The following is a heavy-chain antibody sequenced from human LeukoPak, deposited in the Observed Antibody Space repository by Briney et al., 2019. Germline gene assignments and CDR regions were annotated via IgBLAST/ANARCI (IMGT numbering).Heavy chain of an antibody. CDR2: IIPILGIA. D-gene: IGHD2-2*01. CDR1: GGTFSSYA. V-gene: IGHV1-69*04. CDR3: ARDFGGYCGSTSCSNWFNP. J-gene: IGHJ5*02. Sequence: GASVKVSCKASGGTFSSYAISWVRQAPGQGLEWMGRIIPILGIANYAQKFQGRVTITADKSTSTAYMELSSLRSEDTAVYYCARDFGGYCGSTSCSNWFNPWGQGTLVTVSS.